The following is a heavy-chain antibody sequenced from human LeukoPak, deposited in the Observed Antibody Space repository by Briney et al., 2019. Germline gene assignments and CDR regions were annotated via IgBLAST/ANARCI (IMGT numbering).Heavy chain of an antibody. CDR3: ASETAVDDAFDI. J-gene: IGHJ3*02. CDR2: ISSSGSTI. Sequence: GGSLRLSCAASGFTFSSYEMNWVRQAPGKGLEWVSYISSSGSTIYYADSMKGRFTISRDNAKNSLYLQMNSLRAEDTAVYYCASETAVDDAFDIWGQGTMVTVSS. D-gene: IGHD6-19*01. V-gene: IGHV3-48*03. CDR1: GFTFSSYE.